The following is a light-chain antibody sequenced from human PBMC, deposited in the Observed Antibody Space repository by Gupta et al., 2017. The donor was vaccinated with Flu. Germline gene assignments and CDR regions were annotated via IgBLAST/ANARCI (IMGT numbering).Light chain of an antibody. J-gene: IGLJ2*01. CDR1: SSNIGSNT. CDR3: AAWDASLNGHV. V-gene: IGLV1-44*01. Sequence: SVVTPPPSASGTPGQRVTICCSGSSSNIGSNTVNWYHQLPGTAPKLLIYNNGQRPSGVPDRFFGSKSGTSASLAISGLQSEDEADYYCAAWDASLNGHVFGGGTKLTVL. CDR2: NNG.